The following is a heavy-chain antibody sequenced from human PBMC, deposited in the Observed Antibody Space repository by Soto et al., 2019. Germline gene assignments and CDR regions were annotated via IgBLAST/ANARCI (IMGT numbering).Heavy chain of an antibody. CDR1: GYSCTSYG. D-gene: IGHD3-3*02. CDR2: ISPYTDKT. J-gene: IGHJ6*02. V-gene: IGHV1-18*01. CDR3: ARDYHLAPRHGYGIDV. Sequence: QVQLVQSGAEVRKPGASVKVSCKTSGYSCTSYGISWVRQAPGQGLEWMAWISPYTDKTDYAQKFQGKVTLTTDTSTSTIYMDLRSLTSDDTAVYYCARDYHLAPRHGYGIDVWGQGTTVIVSS.